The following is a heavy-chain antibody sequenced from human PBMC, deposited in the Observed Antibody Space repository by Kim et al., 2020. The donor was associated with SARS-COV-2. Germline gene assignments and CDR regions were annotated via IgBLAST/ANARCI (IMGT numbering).Heavy chain of an antibody. V-gene: IGHV3-21*01. Sequence: GGSLRLSCAASGFTFSSYSMNWVRQAPGKGLEWVSSISSSSSYIYYADSVKGRFTISRDNAQNSLYLQMNSLRAEDTAVYYCARGAFKDILTGSPNYYYFYGLYAFGQGATVSVSS. CDR1: GFTFSSYS. D-gene: IGHD3-9*01. CDR2: ISSSSSYI. CDR3: ARGAFKDILTGSPNYYYFYGLYA. J-gene: IGHJ6*02.